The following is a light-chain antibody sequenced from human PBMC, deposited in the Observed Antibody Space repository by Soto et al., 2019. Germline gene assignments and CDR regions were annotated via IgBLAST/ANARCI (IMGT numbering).Light chain of an antibody. CDR3: QQRSNWFT. V-gene: IGKV3D-20*02. Sequence: EKVMTQSPATLSVYPGGRATLSCGASQSVSISYLAWYQQKPGQAPRIRIYGASNRATGIPARLSGSGSGTDFTLTISSLEPEDFAVYYCQQRSNWFTFGQGTRLEIK. CDR1: QSVSISY. J-gene: IGKJ5*01. CDR2: GAS.